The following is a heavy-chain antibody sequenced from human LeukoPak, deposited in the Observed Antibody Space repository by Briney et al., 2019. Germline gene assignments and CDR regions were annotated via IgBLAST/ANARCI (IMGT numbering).Heavy chain of an antibody. CDR1: GFTFSSYA. V-gene: IGHV3-23*01. Sequence: PGGSLRLSCAASGFTFSSYAMSWVRQAPGKGLEWVSAISGSGGSTYYADSVKGRFTISRDNSKNTLYLQMNSLRAEDTAVYYCARDVGYCSSTSCYAWFDPWGQGTLVTVSS. D-gene: IGHD2-2*01. CDR2: ISGSGGST. CDR3: ARDVGYCSSTSCYAWFDP. J-gene: IGHJ5*02.